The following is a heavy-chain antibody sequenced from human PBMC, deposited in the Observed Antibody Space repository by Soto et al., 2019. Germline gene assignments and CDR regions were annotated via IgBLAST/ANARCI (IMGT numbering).Heavy chain of an antibody. J-gene: IGHJ4*01. V-gene: IGHV1-18*01. CDR2: ISGYNGRT. D-gene: IGHD2-21*02. CDR1: GYTFRNFG. Sequence: QVQLVQSGPEVKKPGASVKVSCKTSGYTFRNFGVSWVRQAPGQRLEWLGWISGYNGRTYYAEKFQGRLTLTTDTSTNTAYMELRSLRSDDTALFYCVRVGSTDHDRAGLYWGHGTLVTVS. CDR3: VRVGSTDHDRAGLY.